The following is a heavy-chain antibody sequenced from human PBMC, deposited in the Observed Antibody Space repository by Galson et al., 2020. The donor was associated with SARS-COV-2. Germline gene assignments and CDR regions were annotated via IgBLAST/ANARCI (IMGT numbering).Heavy chain of an antibody. CDR3: GQKPGGGSVADAFDG. V-gene: IGHV2-5*02. CDR1: GFSLSNTGVG. J-gene: IGHJ3*01. CDR2: IYRDDDK. D-gene: IGHD3-10*01. Sequence: KMSGPTLVKPTPTLTLTCNFSGFSLSNTGVGVGWIRQPPGQALELLAPIYRDDDKRYRPSLKNRPTITKDTSENQVVVTMANRAPVDTGTYYWGQKPGGGSVADAFDGWGSGAMVTGSS.